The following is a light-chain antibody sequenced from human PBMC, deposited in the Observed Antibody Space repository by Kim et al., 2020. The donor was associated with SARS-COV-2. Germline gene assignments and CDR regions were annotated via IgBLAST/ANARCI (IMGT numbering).Light chain of an antibody. CDR1: QGINNY. V-gene: IGKV1-27*01. CDR3: QKYDSAPWT. J-gene: IGKJ1*01. CDR2: AAS. Sequence: DIQMTQSPSSLSASVGARITITCRASQGINNYLAWYQQKPGKPPKLLIYAASALQSGVPSRFSGSGSGTDFTLTVTSLQPEDVATYYSQKYDSAPWTFGLGTKVDIK.